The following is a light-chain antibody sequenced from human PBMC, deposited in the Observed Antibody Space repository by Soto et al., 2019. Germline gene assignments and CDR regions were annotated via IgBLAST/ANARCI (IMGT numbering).Light chain of an antibody. CDR1: QGIRND. CDR3: LQDYNYPLT. Sequence: AIHMTQSPSSLSASVGDRVTITCRASQGIRNDLGWYQQKPGKAPKLLTYAASSLQSGVPSRFSGSGSGTDFTLTISSLQPEDFATYYCLQDYNYPLTFGGGTKVDIK. CDR2: AAS. J-gene: IGKJ4*01. V-gene: IGKV1-6*01.